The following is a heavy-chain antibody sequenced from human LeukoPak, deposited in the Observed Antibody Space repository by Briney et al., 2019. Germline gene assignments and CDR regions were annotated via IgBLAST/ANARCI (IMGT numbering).Heavy chain of an antibody. CDR3: TRENRPFCPFAY. D-gene: IGHD2/OR15-2a*01. CDR1: GGSIDITNY. V-gene: IGHV4-4*02. J-gene: IGHJ4*02. CDR2: ISHSGTT. Sequence: PSETLSLTCGVSGGSIDITNYWSWVRRAPGKGLEWIGEISHSGTTNYNPSLRSRVTMFLDRANNQFSLSLTSVTAADSAVYYCTRENRPFCPFAYWGQGVLVTVSS.